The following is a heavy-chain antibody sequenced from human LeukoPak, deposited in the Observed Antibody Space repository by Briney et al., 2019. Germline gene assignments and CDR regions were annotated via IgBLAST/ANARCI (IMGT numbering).Heavy chain of an antibody. CDR1: GGTFSGYY. CDR2: INHSGST. CDR3: ARARYGAFDI. Sequence: SETLSLTCAVYGGTFSGYYWSWIRQPPGKGLGWIGEINHSGSTNYNPSLKSRVTISVDTSKNQFSLKLSFVTAADTAVYYCARARYGAFDIWGQGTMVTVSS. J-gene: IGHJ3*02. V-gene: IGHV4-34*01. D-gene: IGHD4-17*01.